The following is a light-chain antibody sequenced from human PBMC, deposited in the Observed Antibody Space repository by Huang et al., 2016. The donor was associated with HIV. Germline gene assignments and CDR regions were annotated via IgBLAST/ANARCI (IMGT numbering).Light chain of an antibody. CDR1: QSTSSSY. CDR3: QQYGRSPPLT. V-gene: IGKV3-20*01. CDR2: AAS. Sequence: EIVLTQSPGTLALFPGERAILSCRASQSTSSSYLAWYQQKRGQPPRLLISAASRRATGISDRFSGSVSGSDFTLTISRLEPEDFAVYFCQQYGRSPPLTFGGGTKVEMK. J-gene: IGKJ4*01.